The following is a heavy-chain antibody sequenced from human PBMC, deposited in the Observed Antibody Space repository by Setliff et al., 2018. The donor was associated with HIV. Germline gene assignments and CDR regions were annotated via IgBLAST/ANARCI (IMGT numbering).Heavy chain of an antibody. CDR2: MHTSGST. J-gene: IGHJ5*02. D-gene: IGHD6-25*01. Sequence: SETLSLTCTVSGGSISWGCYCWSWIRQPAGKGLEWIGRMHTSGSTSYSPSLKSRVTISIDTSKNQFSLTLTSVTAADTAVYYCARDGARDGYNLDSWGQGTLVTVSS. CDR1: GGSISWGCYC. V-gene: IGHV4-61*02. CDR3: ARDGARDGYNLDS.